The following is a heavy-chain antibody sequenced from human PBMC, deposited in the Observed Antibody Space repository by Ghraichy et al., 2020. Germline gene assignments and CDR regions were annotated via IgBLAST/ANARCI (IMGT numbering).Heavy chain of an antibody. V-gene: IGHV3-30*18. CDR2: ISYDGNKK. Sequence: GGSLRLSCAASGFTFSNYGLHWVRQAPGKGLEWVAVISYDGNKKYYADSVKGRFTISRDNSKNTLYLQMNSLRAEDTAIYYCAKDAKDVYCSGDCYASHLDYWGQGTLVTVSS. J-gene: IGHJ4*02. CDR1: GFTFSNYG. D-gene: IGHD2-21*02. CDR3: AKDAKDVYCSGDCYASHLDY.